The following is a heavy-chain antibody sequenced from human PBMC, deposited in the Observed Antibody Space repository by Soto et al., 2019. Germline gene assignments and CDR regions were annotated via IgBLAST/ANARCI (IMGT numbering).Heavy chain of an antibody. CDR1: GFTFSSYW. CDR3: ARDGYCSGGSCYGGEYYYYYYMDV. D-gene: IGHD2-15*01. CDR2: INSDGSST. V-gene: IGHV3-74*01. Sequence: PGGSLRLSCAASGFTFSSYWMHWVRQAPGKGLVWVSRINSDGSSTSYADSVKGRFTISRDNAKNTLYLQMNSLRAEDTAVYYCARDGYCSGGSCYGGEYYYYYYMDVWGKGTTVTVSS. J-gene: IGHJ6*03.